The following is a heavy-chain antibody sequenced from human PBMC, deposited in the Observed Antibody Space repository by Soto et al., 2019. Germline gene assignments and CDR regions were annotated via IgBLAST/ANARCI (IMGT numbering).Heavy chain of an antibody. V-gene: IGHV3-23*01. Sequence: EVQLLESGGGLVQPGGSLRLSCAASGFTFSSYAMSWVRQAPGKGLEWVSAISGSGGSTYYADSVKGRFTISRDNSKNTLYLQMNRLRAEDTAVYYCAKPYRSGSYSHDVDHFDYWGPGTLVTVSS. CDR1: GFTFSSYA. J-gene: IGHJ4*02. D-gene: IGHD1-26*01. CDR3: AKPYRSGSYSHDVDHFDY. CDR2: ISGSGGST.